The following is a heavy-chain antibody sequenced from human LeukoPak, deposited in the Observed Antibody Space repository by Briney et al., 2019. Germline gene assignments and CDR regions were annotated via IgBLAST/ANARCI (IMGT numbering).Heavy chain of an antibody. D-gene: IGHD4-23*01. J-gene: IGHJ3*01. CDR3: ARADGTNSGTNAFDV. CDR2: ISTYTGRA. Sequence: ASVKVSCKTSGYRFNVYDILWVRQAPGHGLDYVGWISTYTGRANYAQKFQGRVPVITDTSTSTAYLELTNLTSSDTGLYYCARADGTNSGTNAFDVWGLGTMVTVAS. CDR1: GYRFNVYD. V-gene: IGHV1-18*01.